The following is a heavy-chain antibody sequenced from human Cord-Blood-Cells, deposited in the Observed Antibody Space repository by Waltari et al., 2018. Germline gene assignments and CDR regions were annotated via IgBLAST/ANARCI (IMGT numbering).Heavy chain of an antibody. V-gene: IGHV4-34*01. Sequence: QVQLQQWGAGLLKPSETLSLTCAVYGGSFSGHYWSWIRPPPGTGLEWIGEINHSGSTNYNPSLKSRVTISVDTSKNQFSLKLSSVTAADTAVYYCARAGTGDIVVVPAAIHYYYGMDVWGQGTTVTVSS. D-gene: IGHD2-2*02. CDR1: GGSFSGHY. CDR3: ARAGTGDIVVVPAAIHYYYGMDV. J-gene: IGHJ6*02. CDR2: INHSGST.